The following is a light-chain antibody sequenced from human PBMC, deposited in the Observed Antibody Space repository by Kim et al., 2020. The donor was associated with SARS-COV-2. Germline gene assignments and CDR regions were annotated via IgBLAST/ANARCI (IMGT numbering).Light chain of an antibody. CDR2: DNN. Sequence: GQKVTISCSESSSNIENNYVSWYQQLPGTAPKLLIYDNNKRPSGIPDRFSGSKSGTSATLGITGLQTGDEADYYCGTWDSSLSAVVFGGGTQLTVL. J-gene: IGLJ2*01. CDR1: SSNIENNY. V-gene: IGLV1-51*01. CDR3: GTWDSSLSAVV.